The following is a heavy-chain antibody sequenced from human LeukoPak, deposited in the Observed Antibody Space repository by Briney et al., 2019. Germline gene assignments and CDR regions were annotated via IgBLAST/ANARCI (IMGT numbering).Heavy chain of an antibody. D-gene: IGHD2-2*01. V-gene: IGHV3-23*01. CDR2: ISGSGGST. CDR1: GFNFSSYA. J-gene: IGHJ4*02. CDR3: AKDPCSSTSCYNDY. Sequence: GGSLRLSCAASGFNFSSYAMSWVRQPPGKGVEWVSAISGSGGSTYYADSGKGRFTISRDNSKNTLYLQMNSLRAEDTAVYYCAKDPCSSTSCYNDYWGQGTLVTVSS.